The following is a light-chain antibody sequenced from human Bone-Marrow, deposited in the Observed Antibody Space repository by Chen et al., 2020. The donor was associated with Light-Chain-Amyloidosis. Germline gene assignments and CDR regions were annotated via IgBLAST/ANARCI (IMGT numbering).Light chain of an antibody. CDR3: QQSFTTPS. Sequence: DIQLTQSPSSLSASIGDRVTITCRASQTVSRYLHWYQHKPGKAPKLLIYGVSTMQSGVPSRFSGSGSGTDFTLTISSLQPEDFATYYCQQSFTTPSFGGGTKMEIK. J-gene: IGKJ4*01. CDR2: GVS. V-gene: IGKV1-39*01. CDR1: QTVSRY.